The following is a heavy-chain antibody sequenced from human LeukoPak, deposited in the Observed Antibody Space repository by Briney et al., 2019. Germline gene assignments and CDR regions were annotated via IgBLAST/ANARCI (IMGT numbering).Heavy chain of an antibody. CDR2: IYYSGGT. Sequence: PSETLSLTCTVSGGSMNSYYWSWIRQPPGKGLEWIGYIYYSGGTNFNPSLKSRVTISVDTSKNQFSLKLSSVTAADTAVYYCARDSGGYCSSTSCPTGFDPWGQGTLVTVPS. D-gene: IGHD2-2*01. J-gene: IGHJ5*02. CDR3: ARDSGGYCSSTSCPTGFDP. V-gene: IGHV4-59*01. CDR1: GGSMNSYY.